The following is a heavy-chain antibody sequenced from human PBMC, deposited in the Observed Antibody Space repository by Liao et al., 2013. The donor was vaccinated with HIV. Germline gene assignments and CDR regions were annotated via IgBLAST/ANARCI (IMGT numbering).Heavy chain of an antibody. CDR2: VYYSGST. CDR3: ARGTEGPRDLYYYYYYYMDV. Sequence: QLQLQESGPGLVKPSETLSLTCTVSGGSISSSTYYWGWIRQPPGKGLEWIGSVYYSGSTYYNPSLKSRVTISVDTSKNQFSLKVSSVTAADTAVYYCARGTEGPRDLYYYYYYYMDVWGKGTTVTVSS. V-gene: IGHV4-39*07. D-gene: IGHD2-2*01. J-gene: IGHJ6*03. CDR1: GGSISSSTYY.